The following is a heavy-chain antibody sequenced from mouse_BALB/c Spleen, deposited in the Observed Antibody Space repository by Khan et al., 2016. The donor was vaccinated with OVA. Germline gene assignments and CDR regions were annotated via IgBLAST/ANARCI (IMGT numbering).Heavy chain of an antibody. J-gene: IGHJ3*01. CDR2: INPSNGYT. V-gene: IGHV1-4*01. Sequence: QVQLKESGAELVRPGASVKMSCKASGYTFTSYTIHWIKLRPGQGLEWIGYINPSNGYTNYNQKFKDKATLTADKSSTTAYMQLSSLTSDDSAVYACERDGAYHRNDGWVAYWGQGTLVTVSA. D-gene: IGHD2-14*01. CDR3: ERDGAYHRNDGWVAY. CDR1: GYTFTSYT.